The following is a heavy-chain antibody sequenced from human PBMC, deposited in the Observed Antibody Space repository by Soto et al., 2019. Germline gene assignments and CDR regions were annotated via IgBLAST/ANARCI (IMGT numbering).Heavy chain of an antibody. CDR1: GGSVTSISSRNYY. CDR3: ARPDYVGYRVY. D-gene: IGHD4-17*01. Sequence: QLQLQESGPGLVKPSETLSLTCTVSGGSVTSISSRNYYWGWIRQPPRKGVEWIANIQYTGSTYSNPSLTIRVTIPLRTSKTQCSLKLTSVTPADTAVSYCARPDYVGYRVYWGQGTLVTVSS. V-gene: IGHV4-39*01. CDR2: IQYTGST. J-gene: IGHJ4*02.